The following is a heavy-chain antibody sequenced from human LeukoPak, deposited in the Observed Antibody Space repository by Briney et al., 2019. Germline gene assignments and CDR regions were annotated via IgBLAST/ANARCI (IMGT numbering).Heavy chain of an antibody. CDR3: ARGRGSSG. Sequence: GGSLRLSCAASGFTFSSYEMNWVHQAPGKGLEWVSCISSGGYTMYYADSVKGRFTISRDNAKNSLSLQMNSLRAEDTAVYYCARGRGSSGWGEGTLVTVSS. CDR2: ISSGGYTM. V-gene: IGHV3-48*03. J-gene: IGHJ4*02. CDR1: GFTFSSYE. D-gene: IGHD6-19*01.